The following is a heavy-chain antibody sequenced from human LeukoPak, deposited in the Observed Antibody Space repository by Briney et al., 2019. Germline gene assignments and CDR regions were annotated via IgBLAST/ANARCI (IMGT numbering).Heavy chain of an antibody. CDR2: IHSGGNT. J-gene: IGHJ4*02. D-gene: IGHD2-2*01. Sequence: PGGSLRLSCAASGFTVCDIYITWVRQSPGKGLEWVSLIHSGGNTYYADSVNGRFTISRDNSKNTLYLQMNSLTVEDTAVYYCAREVGTSPGLDNWGQGTLVTVSS. CDR1: GFTVCDIY. V-gene: IGHV3-66*02. CDR3: AREVGTSPGLDN.